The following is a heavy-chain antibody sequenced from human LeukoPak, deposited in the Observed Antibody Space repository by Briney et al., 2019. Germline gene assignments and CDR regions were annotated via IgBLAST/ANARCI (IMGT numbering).Heavy chain of an antibody. Sequence: GGSLRLSCAASGFTFDDYAMHWVRQAPGKGLEWVSGISWNSGSIGYADSVKGRFTISRDNAKNSLYLQMNSLRAEDMALYYCAKDSSQYYYDSSGYLGFWGQGTLVTVSS. V-gene: IGHV3-9*03. CDR3: AKDSSQYYYDSSGYLGF. CDR2: ISWNSGSI. J-gene: IGHJ4*02. CDR1: GFTFDDYA. D-gene: IGHD3-22*01.